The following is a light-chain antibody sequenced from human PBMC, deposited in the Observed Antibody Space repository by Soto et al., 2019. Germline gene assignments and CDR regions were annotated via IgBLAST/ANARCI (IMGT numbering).Light chain of an antibody. Sequence: VLSKSAGRLSLSPGARATLSCRASQSVPSTYFAWYQQKSGQPPRLLISGTSNRATGIPDRFSGSGSGRDFTLTISRLEPEYFAVYFCQQFGNSPWTFGQGTKV. CDR2: GTS. CDR1: QSVPSTY. CDR3: QQFGNSPWT. J-gene: IGKJ1*01. V-gene: IGKV3-20*01.